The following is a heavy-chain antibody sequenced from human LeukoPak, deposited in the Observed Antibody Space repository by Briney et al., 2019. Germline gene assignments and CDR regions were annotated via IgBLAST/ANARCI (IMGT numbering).Heavy chain of an antibody. CDR2: ISGSGGST. CDR1: GFSFSSYA. V-gene: IGHV3-23*01. J-gene: IGHJ4*02. Sequence: PGGSLRLSCAASGFSFSSYAMSWVRQAPGKGLEWVSAISGSGGSTYYADSVKGRFTISRDNSKNTLYLQMNSLRAEDTAVYYCAKDLVGATPRRLFDYWGQGTLVTVSS. D-gene: IGHD1-26*01. CDR3: AKDLVGATPRRLFDY.